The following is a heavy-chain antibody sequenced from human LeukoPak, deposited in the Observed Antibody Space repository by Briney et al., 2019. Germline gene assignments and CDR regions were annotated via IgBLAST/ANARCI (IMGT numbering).Heavy chain of an antibody. CDR1: GDSISGGGYY. J-gene: IGHJ4*02. D-gene: IGHD6-13*01. CDR2: IYYCGST. CDR3: ARDRGAAAGIFDY. V-gene: IGHV4-31*03. Sequence: SETLSLTCTVSGDSISGGGYYWSWIRQHPGKGLDWIEYIYYCGSTYYDPSLKSRVTISVDTSKNQFSLNLSSVTAADTAVYYCARDRGAAAGIFDYWGQGTLVTVSS.